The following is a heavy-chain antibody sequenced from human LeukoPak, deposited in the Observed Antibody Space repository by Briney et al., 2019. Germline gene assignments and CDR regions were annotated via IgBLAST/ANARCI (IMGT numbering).Heavy chain of an antibody. CDR1: GFSFSSYS. V-gene: IGHV3-48*04. D-gene: IGHD3-10*01. J-gene: IGHJ4*02. CDR2: ISHTGSTM. CDR3: ARDPSYYLRFVLFES. Sequence: GGSLRLSCAASGFSFSSYSMNWVRQAPGKGLEWVSYISHTGSTMSYADSVKGRFTISRDNARNSLYLQMNNLRAEDTGVYFCARDPSYYLRFVLFESWGRGILVSVSS.